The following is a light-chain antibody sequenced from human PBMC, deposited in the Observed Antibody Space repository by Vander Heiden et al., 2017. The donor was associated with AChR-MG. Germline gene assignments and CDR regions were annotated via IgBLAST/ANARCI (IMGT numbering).Light chain of an antibody. J-gene: IGKJ1*01. Sequence: DIVMTQSPDSLALSLRERATINCKSRQRFLYSSNNTNYFALFQHKPAPRPRLLIYWASTRESGVPDRFSGSGSGTDFTITIISLQAEDVAVYDCQQDDSTPRRFGQGTKVEIK. V-gene: IGKV4-1*01. CDR2: WAS. CDR3: QQDDSTPRR. CDR1: QRFLYSSNNTNY.